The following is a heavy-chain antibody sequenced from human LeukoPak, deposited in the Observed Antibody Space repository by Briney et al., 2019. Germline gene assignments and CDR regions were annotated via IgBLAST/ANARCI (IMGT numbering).Heavy chain of an antibody. Sequence: ASVKVSCKASGYTFTGHYMHWVRQAPGQGLEWMGWINPNSGGTNYAQKFQGRVTMTRDTSISTAYMELSRLRSDDTAVYYCARSYYGSGKGRNFDYWGQGTLVTVSS. CDR3: ARSYYGSGKGRNFDY. CDR2: INPNSGGT. D-gene: IGHD3-10*01. J-gene: IGHJ4*02. CDR1: GYTFTGHY. V-gene: IGHV1-2*02.